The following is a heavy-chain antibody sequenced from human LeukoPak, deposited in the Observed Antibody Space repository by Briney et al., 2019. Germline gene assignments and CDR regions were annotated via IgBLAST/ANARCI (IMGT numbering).Heavy chain of an antibody. Sequence: GGSLRLSCAASGFTFRTYWMHWVRQTPGQGLVWVSRINSDGSTTNYADSVKGRFTVSRDTAPNTLYLQMSSLRAADTAVYYCARAGNYYFEYWGQGALVTVSS. J-gene: IGHJ4*02. D-gene: IGHD3-10*01. V-gene: IGHV3-74*01. CDR1: GFTFRTYW. CDR3: ARAGNYYFEY. CDR2: INSDGSTT.